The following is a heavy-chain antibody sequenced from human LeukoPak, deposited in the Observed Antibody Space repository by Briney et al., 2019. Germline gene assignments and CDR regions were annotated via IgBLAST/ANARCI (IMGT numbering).Heavy chain of an antibody. Sequence: GGSLRLSCAASGFTFGSCWMNWVRQAPGKGLEWVASINHNGNVNYYVDSVKGRFTISRDNAENSLYLQMSNLRAEDTAVYFCARGGGLDVWGQGATVTASS. CDR3: ARGGGLDV. CDR1: GFTFGSCW. V-gene: IGHV3-7*03. J-gene: IGHJ6*02. D-gene: IGHD3-16*01. CDR2: INHNGNVN.